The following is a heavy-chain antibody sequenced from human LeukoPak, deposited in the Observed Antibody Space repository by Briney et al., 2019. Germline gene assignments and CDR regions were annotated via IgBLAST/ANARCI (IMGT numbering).Heavy chain of an antibody. V-gene: IGHV4-59*11. D-gene: IGHD3-22*01. Sequence: PSETLSLTCTVPGGSISSHYWSWIRQPPGEGLEWIGYIYYSGSTNYNPSLKSRVTISVDTSKNQFSLKLSSVTAADTAVYYCARVGNYYDSSGYYSFDYWGQGTLVTVSS. CDR3: ARVGNYYDSSGYYSFDY. CDR2: IYYSGST. J-gene: IGHJ4*02. CDR1: GGSISSHY.